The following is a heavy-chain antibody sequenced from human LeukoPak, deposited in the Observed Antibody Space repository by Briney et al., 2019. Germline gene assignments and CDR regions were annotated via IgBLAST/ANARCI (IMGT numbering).Heavy chain of an antibody. CDR2: SSAYNGNT. V-gene: IGHV1-18*01. CDR1: GYTFTSYG. J-gene: IGHJ5*02. Sequence: ASVTVSCKASGYTFTSYGISWVRQAPGQGLEWRGWSSAYNGNTNYAQKLQGRVTMTTDTSTSTAYMELRSLRSDDTAVYYCARAYDYVWGSYGWFDPWGQGTLVTVSS. CDR3: ARAYDYVWGSYGWFDP. D-gene: IGHD3-16*01.